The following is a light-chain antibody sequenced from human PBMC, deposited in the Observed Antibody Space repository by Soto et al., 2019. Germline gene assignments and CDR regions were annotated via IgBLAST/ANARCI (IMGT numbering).Light chain of an antibody. CDR3: QENYSTPRT. CDR2: AAS. J-gene: IGKJ2*01. Sequence: DLQMTQSPSSLSASVGDRVTITCRASQSISSYLNWYQQKPGKAPKLLIYAASTLQSGVPSRFSGSGSATDFTVTISSLQPEGFATYYCQENYSTPRTFGQGTKVEIK. CDR1: QSISSY. V-gene: IGKV1-39*01.